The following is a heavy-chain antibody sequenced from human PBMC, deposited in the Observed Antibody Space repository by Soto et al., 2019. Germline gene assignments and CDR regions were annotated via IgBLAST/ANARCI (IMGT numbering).Heavy chain of an antibody. V-gene: IGHV3-30*18. D-gene: IGHD2-2*01. CDR3: AKHNKYQARYYYYYYGMDV. J-gene: IGHJ6*02. Sequence: GGSLRLSCAASGFTFSSYGMHWVRQAPGKGLEWVAVISYDGSNKYYADSVKGRFTISRDNSKNTLYLQMNSLRAEDTAVYYCAKHNKYQARYYYYYYGMDVWGQGTTVTVS. CDR2: ISYDGSNK. CDR1: GFTFSSYG.